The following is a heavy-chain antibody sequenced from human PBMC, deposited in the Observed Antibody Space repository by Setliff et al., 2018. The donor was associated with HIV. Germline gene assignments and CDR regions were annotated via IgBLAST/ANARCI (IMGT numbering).Heavy chain of an antibody. V-gene: IGHV4-30-4*08. CDR2: IFYTGTP. D-gene: IGHD2-21*01. CDR3: AQMSISASVYFDY. J-gene: IGHJ4*02. Sequence: LTCIVSSGSISSGDYYWSWIRQPPGKGLEWIGYIFYTGTPFYKPSLKSRLTISVDTSKNQFSLRLKSVTAADTAVYFCAQMSISASVYFDYWGQGTLVTVSS. CDR1: SGSISSGDYY.